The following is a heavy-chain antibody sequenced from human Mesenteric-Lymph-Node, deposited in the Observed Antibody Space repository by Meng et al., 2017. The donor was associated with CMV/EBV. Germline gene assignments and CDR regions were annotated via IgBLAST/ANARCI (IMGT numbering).Heavy chain of an antibody. J-gene: IGHJ4*02. CDR3: TGDSVSNPNLDY. D-gene: IGHD3-10*01. Sequence: EGHRVGSGGGLVQPGGSLRLSCAASGFNVRDKYMSWVRQAPGKGLEWVCIIYRGDNTYYIDSVKDRFTVSRDNSKNTMYLQMNSLRVEDTAVYYCTGDSVSNPNLDYWGQGTLVTVSS. CDR1: GFNVRDKY. V-gene: IGHV3-66*01. CDR2: IYRGDNT.